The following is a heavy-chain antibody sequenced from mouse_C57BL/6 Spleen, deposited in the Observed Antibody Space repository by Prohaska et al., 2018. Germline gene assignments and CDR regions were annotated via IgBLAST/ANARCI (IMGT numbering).Heavy chain of an antibody. V-gene: IGHV1-26*01. D-gene: IGHD1-1*01. CDR2: INPNNGGT. J-gene: IGHJ4*01. Sequence: HGKSLEWIGDINPNNGGTSYNQKFKGKATLTVDKSSSTAYMELRSLTSEDSAIYYCARSGYYGSSLYYYAMDYWGQGTSVTVSS. CDR3: ARSGYYGSSLYYYAMDY.